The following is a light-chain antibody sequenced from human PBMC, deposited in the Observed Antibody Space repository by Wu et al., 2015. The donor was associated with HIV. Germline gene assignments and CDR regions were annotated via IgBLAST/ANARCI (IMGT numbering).Light chain of an antibody. J-gene: IGKJ1*01. CDR3: QQYGRSPAT. CDR2: GAS. Sequence: IVLTQSPGTLSLSPGERATLSCRASQSVSSDYLAWYQQKPGQAPRLLVYGASSRATGIPDRFSGSGSGTDFTLTTSRLEPEDFAVYYCQQYGRSPATFGQGTKVEIK. CDR1: QSVSSDY. V-gene: IGKV3-20*01.